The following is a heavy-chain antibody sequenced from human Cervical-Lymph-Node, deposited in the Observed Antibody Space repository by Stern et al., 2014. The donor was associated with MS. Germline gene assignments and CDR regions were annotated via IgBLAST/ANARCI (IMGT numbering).Heavy chain of an antibody. Sequence: QLQLQESGPGLVKPSETLSLTCTVSGGSISSSSYYWGWIRQPPGKGLEWIGSIYYSGSNYYNPSLKSRVTISVETSKNQFSLKLSSGTAADTAVYYCARWAYSSGWYNWFDPWGQGTLVTVSS. V-gene: IGHV4-39*01. CDR2: IYYSGSN. J-gene: IGHJ5*02. CDR1: GGSISSSSYY. D-gene: IGHD3-22*01. CDR3: ARWAYSSGWYNWFDP.